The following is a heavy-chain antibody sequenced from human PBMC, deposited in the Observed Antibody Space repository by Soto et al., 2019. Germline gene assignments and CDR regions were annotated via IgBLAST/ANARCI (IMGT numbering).Heavy chain of an antibody. V-gene: IGHV4-59*01. D-gene: IGHD5-12*01. J-gene: IGHJ6*03. CDR1: GGSISSYY. CDR3: GRGYSGYDKLYYYYYDMDV. Sequence: SETLSLTCTVSGGSISSYYWSWIRQPPGKGLEWIGYIYYSGSTNYNPSLKSRVTISVDTSKNQFSLKLSSVTAADTAVYYCGRGYSGYDKLYYYYYDMDVCGIGTTVPVS. CDR2: IYYSGST.